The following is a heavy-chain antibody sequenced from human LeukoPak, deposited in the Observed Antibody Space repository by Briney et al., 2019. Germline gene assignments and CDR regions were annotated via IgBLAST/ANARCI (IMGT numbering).Heavy chain of an antibody. Sequence: GGSLRLSCAASGFTVSSSYMSWVRQAPGKVEEWVSIISSAGTTYYADSVKGRFTISRDNSKNTVYIQVNSLRDEDTAVYYCARDLEAANTYYFDYWGQGTMVTVSS. D-gene: IGHD6-13*01. CDR1: GFTVSSSY. V-gene: IGHV3-66*01. CDR2: ISSAGTT. CDR3: ARDLEAANTYYFDY. J-gene: IGHJ4*02.